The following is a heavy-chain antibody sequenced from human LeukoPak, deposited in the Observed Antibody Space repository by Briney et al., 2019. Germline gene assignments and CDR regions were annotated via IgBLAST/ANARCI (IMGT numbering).Heavy chain of an antibody. CDR3: ARDAVDTALATFDI. CDR1: GGTFSSYA. Sequence: ASVKVSCKASGGTFSSYAISWVRQAPGQGLEWMGGIIPIFGTANYAQKLQGRVTMTTDTSTSTAYMELRSLRSDDTAVYYCARDAVDTALATFDIWGQGTMVTVSS. J-gene: IGHJ3*02. D-gene: IGHD5-18*01. CDR2: IIPIFGTA. V-gene: IGHV1-69*05.